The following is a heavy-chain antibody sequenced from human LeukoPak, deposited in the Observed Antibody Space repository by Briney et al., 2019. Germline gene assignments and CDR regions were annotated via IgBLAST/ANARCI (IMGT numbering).Heavy chain of an antibody. J-gene: IGHJ5*02. D-gene: IGHD4-17*01. CDR2: ISSSGSTI. CDR1: GFTFSDYY. Sequence: PGGSLRLSCAASGFTFSDYYMSWIRQAPGKGLEWVSYISSSGSTIYYADSVKGRFAISRDNAKNSLYLQMNSLRAEDTAVYYCARMAHDYGDPFDPWGQGTLVTVSS. V-gene: IGHV3-11*01. CDR3: ARMAHDYGDPFDP.